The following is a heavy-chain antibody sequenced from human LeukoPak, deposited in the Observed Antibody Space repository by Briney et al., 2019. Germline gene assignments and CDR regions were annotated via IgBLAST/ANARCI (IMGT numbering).Heavy chain of an antibody. Sequence: SVKVSCKASGGTFSSYAISWVRQAPGQGLEWMGRIIPILGIANYAQKFQGRVTITADRSTSTAYMELSSLRSEDTAVYYCARLDFDHDYWGQGTLVTVSS. V-gene: IGHV1-69*04. J-gene: IGHJ4*02. CDR2: IIPILGIA. CDR3: ARLDFDHDY. CDR1: GGTFSSYA.